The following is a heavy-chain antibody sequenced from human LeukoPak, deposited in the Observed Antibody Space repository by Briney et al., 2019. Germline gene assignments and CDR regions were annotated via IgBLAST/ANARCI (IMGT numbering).Heavy chain of an antibody. CDR2: IYYSGST. CDR1: GGSISSSSYY. D-gene: IGHD3-3*01. J-gene: IGHJ3*02. CDR3: ARRKRWRVWDAFDI. Sequence: SETLSLTCTVSGGSISSSSYYWGWIRQPPGKGLEWIGSIYYSGSTYYNPSLKSRVTISVDTSKNQFSLKLSSVTAADTAVYYCARRKRWRVWDAFDIWGQGTMVTVSS. V-gene: IGHV4-39*07.